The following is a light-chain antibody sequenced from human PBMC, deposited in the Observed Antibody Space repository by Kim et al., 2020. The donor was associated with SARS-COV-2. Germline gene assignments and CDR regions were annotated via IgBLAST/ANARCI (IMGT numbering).Light chain of an antibody. CDR2: DVT. V-gene: IGLV2-14*03. Sequence: QSALTQPASVSGSPGQSITISCTGTTSDVGGYNFVSWYQQHPGKAPKLMIYDVTQRPSGVSSRFSGSKSGNTASLTISGLQADNEADYYCCSYSGSVIRVLGGRTQLTVL. CDR3: CSYSGSVIRV. J-gene: IGLJ3*02. CDR1: TSDVGGYNF.